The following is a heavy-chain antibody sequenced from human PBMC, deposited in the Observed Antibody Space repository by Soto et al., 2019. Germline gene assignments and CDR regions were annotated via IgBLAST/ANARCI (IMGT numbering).Heavy chain of an antibody. J-gene: IGHJ3*02. Sequence: ASVKVSCKASGYTFTGYYMRWVRQAPGQGLEWMGWINPNSGGTNYAQKFQGWVTMTRDTSISTAYMELSRLRSDDTAVYYCARVMGSSGWFDAFDIWGQGTMVTVSS. CDR2: INPNSGGT. D-gene: IGHD6-19*01. V-gene: IGHV1-2*04. CDR3: ARVMGSSGWFDAFDI. CDR1: GYTFTGYY.